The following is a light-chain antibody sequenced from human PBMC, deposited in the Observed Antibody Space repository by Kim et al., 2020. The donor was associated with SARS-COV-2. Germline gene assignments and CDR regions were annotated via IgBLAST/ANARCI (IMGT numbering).Light chain of an antibody. CDR1: QSVSNS. J-gene: IGKJ2*01. CDR2: GAS. Sequence: EIVMTQSPATLSVSPGERATLSCRASQSVSNSLAWYQHKPGQAPRLLIYGASTRAAGVPLRFSGSGSGTEFTLTISSLESEDFALYYCQQCNNWPYTFGQGTKLEI. V-gene: IGKV3-15*01. CDR3: QQCNNWPYT.